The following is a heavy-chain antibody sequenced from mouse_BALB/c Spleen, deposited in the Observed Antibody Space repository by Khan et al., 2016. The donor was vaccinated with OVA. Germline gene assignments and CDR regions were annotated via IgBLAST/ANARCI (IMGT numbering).Heavy chain of an antibody. CDR1: GYTFTDFY. CDR2: INPGSGDI. J-gene: IGHJ3*01. Sequence: QVQLQQSGAELARPGASVKLSCKASGYTFTDFYINWVKQRTGQGLEWIGEINPGSGDIYYNEKFKGKATLTADKSSSTAYMQLRSLTSEDCAVDFCARRNYFGYTFAYWGQGTLVTVSA. V-gene: IGHV1-77*01. CDR3: ARRNYFGYTFAY. D-gene: IGHD1-2*01.